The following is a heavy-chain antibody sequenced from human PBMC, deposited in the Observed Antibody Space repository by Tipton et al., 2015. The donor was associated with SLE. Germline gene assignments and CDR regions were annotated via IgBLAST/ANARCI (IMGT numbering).Heavy chain of an antibody. V-gene: IGHV4-39*07. CDR2: IYNSGYT. Sequence: TLSLTCTVSGASISSSNYYWGWIRQPPGRGLGWIGTIYNSGYTFYNPSLKSRVTISVDSSKNQLSLKLNSVTAADTAVYYCARSTGNPLPFDLWGQGTLVSVSS. CDR3: ARSTGNPLPFDL. D-gene: IGHD5/OR15-5a*01. CDR1: GASISSSNYY. J-gene: IGHJ4*02.